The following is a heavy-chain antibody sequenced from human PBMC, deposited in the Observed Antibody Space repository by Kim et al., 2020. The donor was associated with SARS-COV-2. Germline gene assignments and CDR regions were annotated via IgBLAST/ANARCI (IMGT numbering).Heavy chain of an antibody. CDR2: IYPGDSDT. J-gene: IGHJ5*02. CDR1: GYSFTSYW. CDR3: ARKGRTGIAVAGIKGSVEDWFDH. Sequence: GESLKISCKGSGYSFTSYWIGWVRQMPGKGLEWMGIIYPGDSDTRYSPSFQGQVTISADKSISTAYLQWSSLKASDTAMYYCARKGRTGIAVAGIKGSVEDWFDHWGQGTLVTVSS. D-gene: IGHD6-19*01. V-gene: IGHV5-51*01.